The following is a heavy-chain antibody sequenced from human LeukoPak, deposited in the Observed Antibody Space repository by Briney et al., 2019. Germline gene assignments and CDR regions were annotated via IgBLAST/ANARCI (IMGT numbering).Heavy chain of an antibody. V-gene: IGHV4-59*01. CDR1: GASISSSY. CDR3: VRGNYDDRGYSNAFDI. Sequence: SGTLSLTRTVSGASISSSYWSWIRQPPGKRPEWIGFIYYNGNTNSNPSLKSRVTILVDRSKNQFSLKLNSVTAADTAIYYCVRGNYDDRGYSNAFDIWGQGTMVTVSS. D-gene: IGHD3-22*01. J-gene: IGHJ3*02. CDR2: IYYNGNT.